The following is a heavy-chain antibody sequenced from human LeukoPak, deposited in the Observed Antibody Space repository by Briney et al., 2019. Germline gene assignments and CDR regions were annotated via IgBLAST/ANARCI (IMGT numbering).Heavy chain of an antibody. D-gene: IGHD2-21*01. CDR2: IWYDGSNK. J-gene: IGHJ4*02. CDR1: GFTFSSYG. V-gene: IGHV3-30*02. CDR3: AKDPLLGGPAY. Sequence: GGSLRLSCAASGFTFSSYGMHWVRQAPGKGLEWVAVIWYDGSNKYYADSVKGRFTISRDNPKNTLYLQMNSLRAEDTAVYYCAKDPLLGGPAYWGQGTLVTVSS.